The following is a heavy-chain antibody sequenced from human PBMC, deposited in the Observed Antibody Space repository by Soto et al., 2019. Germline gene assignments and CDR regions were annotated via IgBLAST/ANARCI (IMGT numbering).Heavy chain of an antibody. V-gene: IGHV4-31*03. CDR3: ASAPGYSGYENTLVFDY. Sequence: TLSLTCTVSGGSISSGGYYWSWIRQHPGKGLEWIGYIYYSGSTYYNPSLKSRVTISVDTSKNQFSLKLSSVTAADTAVYYCASAPGYSGYENTLVFDYWGQGTLVTVSS. D-gene: IGHD5-12*01. J-gene: IGHJ4*02. CDR2: IYYSGST. CDR1: GGSISSGGYY.